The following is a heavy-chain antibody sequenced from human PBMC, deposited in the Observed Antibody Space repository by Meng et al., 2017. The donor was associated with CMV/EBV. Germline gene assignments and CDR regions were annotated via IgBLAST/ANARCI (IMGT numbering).Heavy chain of an antibody. CDR2: ISGSGGST. J-gene: IGHJ5*02. CDR1: GIPFRTHW. V-gene: IGHV3-23*01. D-gene: IGHD5-12*01. CDR3: AKWGHSGYDP. Sequence: GESLKISCAASGIPFRTHWMHWVRQAPGKGLVWVSAISGSGGSTYYADSVKGRFTISRDNSKNTLYLQMNSLRAEDTAVYYCAKWGHSGYDPWGQGTLVTVSS.